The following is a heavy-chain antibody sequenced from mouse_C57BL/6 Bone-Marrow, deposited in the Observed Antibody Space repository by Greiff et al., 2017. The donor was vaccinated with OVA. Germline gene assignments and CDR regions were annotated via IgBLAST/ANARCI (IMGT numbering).Heavy chain of an antibody. CDR1: GYTFTDYY. CDR3: ARDYYGSEAY. CDR2: INPNNGGT. Sequence: EVQLQQSGPELVKPGASVKISCKASGYTFTDYYMNWVKQSHGKSLEWIGDINPNNGGTSYNQKFKGKATLTVDKSSSTAYMELRSLTSEDSAVYYCARDYYGSEAYWGQGTLVTVSA. D-gene: IGHD1-1*01. V-gene: IGHV1-26*01. J-gene: IGHJ3*01.